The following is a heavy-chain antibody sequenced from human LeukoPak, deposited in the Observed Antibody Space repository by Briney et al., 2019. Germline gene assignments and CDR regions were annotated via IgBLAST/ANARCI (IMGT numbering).Heavy chain of an antibody. D-gene: IGHD2-2*01. CDR3: ARRTSHSYFDY. V-gene: IGHV3-11*01. J-gene: IGHJ4*02. CDR2: ISGSGTTI. CDR1: GITFSDYY. Sequence: PGGSLRLSCAASGITFSDYYMSWIRQTPGKGLEWISYISGSGTTIYSADSLKGRFTISRDAAKNSLFLQMNSLRDEDTAVYYCARRTSHSYFDYWGQGTLVTVSS.